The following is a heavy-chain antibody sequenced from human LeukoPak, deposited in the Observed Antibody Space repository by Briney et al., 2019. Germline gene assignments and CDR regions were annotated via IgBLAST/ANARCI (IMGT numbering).Heavy chain of an antibody. CDR1: GFTFSSYS. Sequence: PGGSLRLSCAASGFTFSSYSMNWVRQAPGKGLEWVSSISSSSSYIYYADSVKGRFTISRDNAKNSLYLQMNSLRAEDTAVYYCARVHCSRSSCSSRGYNWFDPGGQGTLVPVPS. CDR3: ARVHCSRSSCSSRGYNWFDP. CDR2: ISSSSSYI. J-gene: IGHJ5*02. D-gene: IGHD2-2*01. V-gene: IGHV3-21*01.